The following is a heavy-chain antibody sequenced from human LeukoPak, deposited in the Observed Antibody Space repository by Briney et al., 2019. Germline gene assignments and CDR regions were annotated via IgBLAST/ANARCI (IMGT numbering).Heavy chain of an antibody. CDR1: GFIFNNYN. V-gene: IGHV3-48*02. D-gene: IGHD5-18*01. CDR3: ARIPPRSSYAGRFDY. J-gene: IGHJ4*02. CDR2: ISRGSSTL. Sequence: GGSLRLSCAASGFIFNNYNMNWVRQAPGKGLEWVSYISRGSSTLYYADSVKGRFTISRDNAKNSLNLQMNSLRDEDTAVYYCARIPPRSSYAGRFDYWGQGTLVTVSS.